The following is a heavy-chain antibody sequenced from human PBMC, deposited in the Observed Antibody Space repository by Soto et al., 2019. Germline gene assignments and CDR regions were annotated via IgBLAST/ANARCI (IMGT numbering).Heavy chain of an antibody. CDR2: ISGTSTYT. V-gene: IGHV3-11*06. D-gene: IGHD4-17*01. J-gene: IGHJ4*02. CDR3: ARQPLRRYFDS. CDR1: GFSFSDYY. Sequence: QVQLVESGGGLVKPGGSLRLSCAASGFSFSDYYMNWIRQAPGKGLEWVSSISGTSTYTNYAASVKGRFTISRDNAKNSLYLLMNILTAEDTAVYYCARQPLRRYFDSWGQGTLVTVSS.